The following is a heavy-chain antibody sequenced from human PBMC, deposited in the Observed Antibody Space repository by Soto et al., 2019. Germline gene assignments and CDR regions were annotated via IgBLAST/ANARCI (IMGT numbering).Heavy chain of an antibody. J-gene: IGHJ4*01. V-gene: IGHV3-48*03. CDR1: GFTFSSSE. CDR3: EREGTYDTMDY. CDR2: ISSSGSTV. Sequence: PGGSLTLSCIASGFTFSSSEMNWFSLTPGKGLEWVSYISSSGSTVYHADSVEGRLTISRDTAKNSLFLQMTSLRAEETSLYCWEREGTYDTMDYWVLGTLVPVSS. D-gene: IGHD3-10*01.